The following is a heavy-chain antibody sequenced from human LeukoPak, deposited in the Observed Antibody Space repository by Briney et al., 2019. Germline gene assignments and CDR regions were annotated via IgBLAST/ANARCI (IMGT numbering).Heavy chain of an antibody. CDR1: GGSISSYY. Sequence: SETLSLTCSVAGGSISSYYWSWIRQPPGKGLEWIGYIYYSGSTNYNPSLKSRVTISIDTSKNQFSLELSSVTAADTAVFDCARTTTMVRGVIIDFDYWGQGTLVTVSS. V-gene: IGHV4-59*01. CDR2: IYYSGST. J-gene: IGHJ4*02. D-gene: IGHD3-10*01. CDR3: ARTTTMVRGVIIDFDY.